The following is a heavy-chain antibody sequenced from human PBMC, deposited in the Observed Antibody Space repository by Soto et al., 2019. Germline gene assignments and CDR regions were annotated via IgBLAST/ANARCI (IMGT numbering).Heavy chain of an antibody. Sequence: SGPTLVNPTETLTLTRTVSGFSLSNARMGVSWIRQPPGKALEWLAHIFSNDEKSYSTSLKSRLTISKDTSKSQVVLTMTNMDPVDTATYYCSRILVYYDYIWGSYRNHYYFDYWGQGTLVTVSS. CDR1: GFSLSNARMG. J-gene: IGHJ4*02. D-gene: IGHD3-16*02. CDR2: IFSNDEK. CDR3: SRILVYYDYIWGSYRNHYYFDY. V-gene: IGHV2-26*01.